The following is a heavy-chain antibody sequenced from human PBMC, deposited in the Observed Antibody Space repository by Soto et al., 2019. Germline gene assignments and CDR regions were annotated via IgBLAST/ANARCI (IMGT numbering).Heavy chain of an antibody. J-gene: IGHJ6*02. CDR1: GFTFSDYY. Sequence: GGSLRLSCAASGFTFSDYYMSWIRQAPGKGLEWVSYISSSGSTIYYADSVKGRFTISRDNAKNSLYLQMNSLRAEDTAVYYCAREEGYSYGTGSYYYYGMGVWGQGTTVTVSS. CDR2: ISSSGSTI. V-gene: IGHV3-11*01. D-gene: IGHD5-18*01. CDR3: AREEGYSYGTGSYYYYGMGV.